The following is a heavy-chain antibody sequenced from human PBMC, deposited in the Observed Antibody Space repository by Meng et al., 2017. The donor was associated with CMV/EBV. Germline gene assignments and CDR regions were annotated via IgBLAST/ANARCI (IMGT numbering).Heavy chain of an antibody. Sequence: SETLSLTCSVSGGSISHYYWSWIRQPPGKGLQWIGYVYNTGRTNYNPSLKSRVTISVDTSKNQFSLKLSSVTAADTAVYYCARGSPTNGWYQIDYWGQGTLVTVSS. V-gene: IGHV4-59*01. D-gene: IGHD6-19*01. CDR2: VYNTGRT. CDR3: ARGSPTNGWYQIDY. CDR1: GGSISHYY. J-gene: IGHJ4*02.